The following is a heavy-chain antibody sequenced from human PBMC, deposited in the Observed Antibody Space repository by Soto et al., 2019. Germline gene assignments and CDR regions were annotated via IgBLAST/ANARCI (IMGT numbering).Heavy chain of an antibody. CDR3: AREGWPLLQTGMDV. J-gene: IGHJ6*02. CDR1: GFTFRSYS. CDR2: ISSSNRTI. D-gene: IGHD2-15*01. Sequence: PGGSLRLSCAASGFTFRSYSMNWVRQAPGKGLEWVSYISSSNRTINYADSVKGRFIISRDNAKNSLYLQMHSLRDEDTAVCYCAREGWPLLQTGMDVWGQGTTVTVSS. V-gene: IGHV3-48*02.